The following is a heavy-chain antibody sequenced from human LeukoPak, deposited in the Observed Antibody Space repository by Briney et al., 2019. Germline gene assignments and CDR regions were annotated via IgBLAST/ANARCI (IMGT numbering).Heavy chain of an antibody. J-gene: IGHJ5*02. CDR1: GGSFSGYY. Sequence: PSETLSLTCAVYGGSFSGYYWSWIRQPPGKGLEWIGEINHSGSTNYNPSLKSRVTISVDTSKNQFSLKLSSVTAADTAVYYCARGRGYSNYVTVWFDPWGQGTLVTVSS. CDR3: ARGRGYSNYVTVWFDP. CDR2: INHSGST. V-gene: IGHV4-34*01. D-gene: IGHD4-11*01.